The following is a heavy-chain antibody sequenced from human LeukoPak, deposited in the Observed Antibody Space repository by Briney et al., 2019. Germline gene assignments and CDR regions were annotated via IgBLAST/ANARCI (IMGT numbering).Heavy chain of an antibody. CDR2: IKQDGSEK. J-gene: IGHJ4*02. CDR1: GFTFSSYW. V-gene: IGHV3-7*01. CDR3: ARGGTGVPFDY. D-gene: IGHD7-27*01. Sequence: GGSLRLSCAASGFTFSSYWMSWVRQAPGKGLEWVANIKQDGSEKYYVDSVKGRFTISRDNAKNSLYLQMNSLRAEDTAVYYGARGGTGVPFDYWGQGTLVTVSS.